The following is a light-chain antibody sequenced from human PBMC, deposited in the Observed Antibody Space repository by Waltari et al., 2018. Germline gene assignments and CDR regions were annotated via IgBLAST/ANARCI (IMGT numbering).Light chain of an antibody. CDR1: QGISSA. CDR2: DDS. Sequence: AIQLTQSPSSLSASVGARVTITCRASQGISSALAWYQQKPGKAPKLLLYDDSSLESGVPSRFRGRGSVTDFTLTISSLQPEDFATYYCQQFNNYPWLTFGGGTKVEIK. V-gene: IGKV1D-13*01. J-gene: IGKJ4*01. CDR3: QQFNNYPWLT.